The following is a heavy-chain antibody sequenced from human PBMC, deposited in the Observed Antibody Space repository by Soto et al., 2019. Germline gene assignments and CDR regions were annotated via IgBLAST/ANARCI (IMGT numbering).Heavy chain of an antibody. J-gene: IGHJ4*02. Sequence: EVQLLESGGGLVQPGGSLRLSCAASGFTFSSYAMSRVRQAPGKGLEWVSAISGSGGSTYYADSVKGRFTISRDNSKNTLYLQMNSLRAEDTAVYYCAKDPRYCSGGSCYSDYWGQGTLVTVSS. CDR2: ISGSGGST. CDR3: AKDPRYCSGGSCYSDY. V-gene: IGHV3-23*01. CDR1: GFTFSSYA. D-gene: IGHD2-15*01.